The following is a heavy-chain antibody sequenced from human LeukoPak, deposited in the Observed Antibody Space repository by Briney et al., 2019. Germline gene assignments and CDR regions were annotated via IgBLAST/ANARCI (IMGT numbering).Heavy chain of an antibody. D-gene: IGHD3-10*01. CDR1: GFTFSSYA. J-gene: IGHJ4*02. V-gene: IGHV3-23*01. CDR3: TKGGASLGSGYFDC. CDR2: IGGSGDHT. Sequence: GGSLRLSCAPSGFTFSSYAMSWVRQAPGKGLERVAAIGGSGDHTFYADSVKGRFTISRDNSKNTLYLQMNSLRVEDAALYYCTKGGASLGSGYFDCWGQGTRVTVSS.